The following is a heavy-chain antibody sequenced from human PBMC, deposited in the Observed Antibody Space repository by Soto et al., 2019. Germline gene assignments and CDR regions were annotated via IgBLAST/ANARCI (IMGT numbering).Heavy chain of an antibody. CDR2: INPSGGNT. J-gene: IGHJ4*02. V-gene: IGHV1-46*01. CDR3: ARELSGELLGVDY. D-gene: IGHD1-26*01. CDR1: GYTFTSYY. Sequence: QVQLVQSGTEVKKPGASVTVSCKASGYTFTSYYIHWVRQAPGQGLEWMGMINPSGGNTNYAQKFQGRVTMTRDTSTSTVYLELNSLRSEDPAVYYCARELSGELLGVDYWGQGTLVTVSS.